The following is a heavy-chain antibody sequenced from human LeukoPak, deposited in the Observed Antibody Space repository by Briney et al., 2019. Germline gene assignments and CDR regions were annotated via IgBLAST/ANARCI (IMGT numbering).Heavy chain of an antibody. CDR3: TADLRRTYRDSSDYLLSDS. D-gene: IGHD3-22*01. CDR1: GFIFSNYA. CDR2: ISGSGGST. Sequence: GGSLRLSCAASGFIFSNYAMSWVRQAPGKGLEWVSAISGSGGSTYYADSVKGRFTISRDNSKNTLYLQMNSLRAEDTAVYYCTADLRRTYRDSSDYLLSDSWGQGTLVTVSS. V-gene: IGHV3-23*01. J-gene: IGHJ4*02.